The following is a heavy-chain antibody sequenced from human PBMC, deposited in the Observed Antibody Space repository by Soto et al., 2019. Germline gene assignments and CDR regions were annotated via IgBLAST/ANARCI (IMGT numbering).Heavy chain of an antibody. V-gene: IGHV3-33*01. CDR2: IWYDGSNK. Sequence: PGGSLRLSCAASGFTFSSYAMHWVRQAPGKGLEWVAVIWYDGSNKYYADSVKGRFTISRDNSKNTLYLQMNSLRAEDTAVYYCARVAARYDSSGYYLGWGQGTLVTVSS. CDR3: ARVAARYDSSGYYLG. J-gene: IGHJ4*02. CDR1: GFTFSSYA. D-gene: IGHD3-22*01.